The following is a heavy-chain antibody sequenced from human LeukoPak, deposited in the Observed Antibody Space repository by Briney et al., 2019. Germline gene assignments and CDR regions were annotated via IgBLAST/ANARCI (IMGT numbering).Heavy chain of an antibody. D-gene: IGHD4-17*01. J-gene: IGHJ3*02. CDR1: GYTFTSYD. Sequence: ASVKVSCKASGYTFTSYDINWVRRATGQGLEWMGWMNPNSGNTGYAQKFQGRVTMTRSTSISTAYMELNSLRSEDTAVYYCATASTVTTERGSVVRAFDIWDQGTMVTVSS. CDR3: ATASTVTTERGSVVRAFDI. V-gene: IGHV1-8*01. CDR2: MNPNSGNT.